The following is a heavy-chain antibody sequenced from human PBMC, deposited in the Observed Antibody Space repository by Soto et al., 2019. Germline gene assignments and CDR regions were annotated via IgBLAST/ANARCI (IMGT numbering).Heavy chain of an antibody. J-gene: IGHJ3*02. Sequence: GGSLRLSCAASGFAVSSNYMSWVRQAPGKGLEWVSVIYSGGSTYYADSVKGRFTISRDNSKNTLYLQMNSLRAEDTALYYCARDSNYVGAFDIWGQGTMVTVSS. CDR3: ARDSNYVGAFDI. CDR2: IYSGGST. D-gene: IGHD4-4*01. CDR1: GFAVSSNY. V-gene: IGHV3-66*01.